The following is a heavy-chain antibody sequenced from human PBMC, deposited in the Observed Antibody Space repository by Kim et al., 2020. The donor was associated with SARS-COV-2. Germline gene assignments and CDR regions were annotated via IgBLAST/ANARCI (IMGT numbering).Heavy chain of an antibody. D-gene: IGHD4-17*01. Sequence: SETLSLTCTVSGGSISSYYWSWIRQPPGKGLEWIGYIYYSGSTNYNPSLKSRVTISVDTSKNQFSLKLSSVTAADTAVYYCARLQHDYGDYEDYWGQGTLVTVSS. V-gene: IGHV4-59*08. J-gene: IGHJ4*02. CDR2: IYYSGST. CDR1: GGSISSYY. CDR3: ARLQHDYGDYEDY.